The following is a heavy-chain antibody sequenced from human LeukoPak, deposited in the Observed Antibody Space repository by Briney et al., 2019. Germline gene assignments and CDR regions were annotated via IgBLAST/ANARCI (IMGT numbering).Heavy chain of an antibody. J-gene: IGHJ4*02. CDR1: GFTLSNYG. CDR3: AKRQPGGGDYFDY. Sequence: PGGSLRLSCAASGFTLSNYGMHWVRQAPGKGLEWVAVIWYDGSNKYYADSVRGRFTISRDTYKNTLYLQMNSLRAEDTAVYSCAKRQPGGGDYFDYWGQGTLVAVSS. D-gene: IGHD3-10*01. V-gene: IGHV3-33*06. CDR2: IWYDGSNK.